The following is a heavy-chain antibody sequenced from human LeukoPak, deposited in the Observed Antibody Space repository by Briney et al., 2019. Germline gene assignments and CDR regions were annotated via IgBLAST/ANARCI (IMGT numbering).Heavy chain of an antibody. V-gene: IGHV3-7*01. D-gene: IGHD7-27*01. CDR3: ARDPDWGAFDI. Sequence: PGGPRRLSCATPALTFSTAWMSWVPQVPGKGLESVASIKEDGSEKYYVDSLKGRFTISRDNDKNSLYLQMNSLIAEYTALYYCARDPDWGAFDIWGQGTMVTVSS. J-gene: IGHJ3*02. CDR2: IKEDGSEK. CDR1: ALTFSTAW.